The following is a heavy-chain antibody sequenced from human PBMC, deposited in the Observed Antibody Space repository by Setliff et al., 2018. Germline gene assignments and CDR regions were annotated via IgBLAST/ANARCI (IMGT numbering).Heavy chain of an antibody. CDR1: GGSISSGGYY. Sequence: PSETLSLTCTVSGGSISSGGYYWSWIRQHPGKGLEWIEYIYYSGTTYYNASLKSRVSISVDTSKNQFSLKLSSVTAADTAVYSCARGRAGHSGHWGQGTLVTVSS. CDR2: IYYSGTT. V-gene: IGHV4-31*03. D-gene: IGHD6-19*01. CDR3: ARGRAGHSGH. J-gene: IGHJ4*02.